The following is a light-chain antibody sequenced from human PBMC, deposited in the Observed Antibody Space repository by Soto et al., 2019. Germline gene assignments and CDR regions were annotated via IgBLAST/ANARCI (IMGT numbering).Light chain of an antibody. CDR2: GAS. Sequence: PGERATLSCRASQSVRSNFLAWYQQKPGQAPRLLIYGASNRATGIPDRFSGSGSGTDFTLTITTLEPEDFAMYYCQRYDSLRTFGQGTKVDI. V-gene: IGKV3-20*01. J-gene: IGKJ1*01. CDR1: QSVRSNF. CDR3: QRYDSLRT.